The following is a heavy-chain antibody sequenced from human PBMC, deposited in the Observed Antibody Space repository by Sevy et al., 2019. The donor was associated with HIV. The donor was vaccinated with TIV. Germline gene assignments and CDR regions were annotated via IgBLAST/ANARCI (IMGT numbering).Heavy chain of an antibody. CDR2: SNYSGIT. V-gene: IGHV4-39*02. Sequence: SETLSLTCTVSGASISSSGYYWGWIRQPPGKGLEWIASSNYSGITFYNPSLKSRVTISADTSKNHFSLRLSSVTAADSSIYFCVGPKLTYTNGWNYLDYWGQGTVVTVSS. J-gene: IGHJ4*02. CDR3: VGPKLTYTNGWNYLDY. CDR1: GASISSSGYY. D-gene: IGHD6-25*01.